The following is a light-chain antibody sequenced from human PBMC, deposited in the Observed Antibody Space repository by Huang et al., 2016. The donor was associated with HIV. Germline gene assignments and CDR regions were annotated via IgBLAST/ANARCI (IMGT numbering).Light chain of an antibody. V-gene: IGKV1-39*01. CDR3: QQSFSTPT. CDR1: QSITRY. Sequence: DIQMTQSPSSLSASVGDRVNITCRASQSITRYLAWYQQEPVKAPKLLIYAASSLHGGVPSRFSGSGSGTDFTLTISSLQSEDFATYFCQQSFSTPTFGQGTRLEIK. J-gene: IGKJ5*01. CDR2: AAS.